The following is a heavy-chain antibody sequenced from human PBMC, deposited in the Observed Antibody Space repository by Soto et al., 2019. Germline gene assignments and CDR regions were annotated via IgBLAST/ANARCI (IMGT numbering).Heavy chain of an antibody. CDR1: GFTFSNYP. D-gene: IGHD2-2*01. J-gene: IGHJ5*02. Sequence: EVQLLESGGGLVQPGGSLRLSCAVSGFTFSNYPMSWVRQAPGKGLEWVSGISRSGGSTYYADSVKGRFTISRDNSKNTLYLQMNSLRSEETAVYYCAKEGKGVVAQAAIDLPLDNGFDPWGQGTLVTVSS. V-gene: IGHV3-23*01. CDR2: ISRSGGST. CDR3: AKEGKGVVAQAAIDLPLDNGFDP.